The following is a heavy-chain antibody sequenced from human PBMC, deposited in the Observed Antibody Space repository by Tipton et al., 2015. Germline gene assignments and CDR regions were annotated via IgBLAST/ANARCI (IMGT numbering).Heavy chain of an antibody. Sequence: TLSLTCTVSGGSISTYYWSWIRQPPGKGLEWIGYIHYTGSTNSNPSLKGRVTVSVDTSENQISLKLKSVTAADTAVYFCAMGATTTVDYWGLGTLVTVSP. CDR1: GGSISTYY. J-gene: IGHJ4*02. D-gene: IGHD1-26*01. V-gene: IGHV4-59*01. CDR2: IHYTGST. CDR3: AMGATTTVDY.